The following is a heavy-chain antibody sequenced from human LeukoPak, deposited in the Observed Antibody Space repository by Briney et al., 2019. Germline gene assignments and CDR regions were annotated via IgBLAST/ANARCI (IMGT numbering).Heavy chain of an antibody. Sequence: SETLSLTCTVSGGSISDYYWSWIRQPAGKGLEWIGRISTSGSTNYNPSLKSRVTMSLDTSKNHFSLKLNSVTAADTALYYCGRDLGAVWYFDLWGRGTLVTVSS. V-gene: IGHV4-4*07. CDR1: GGSISDYY. CDR2: ISTSGST. D-gene: IGHD7-27*01. CDR3: GRDLGAVWYFDL. J-gene: IGHJ2*01.